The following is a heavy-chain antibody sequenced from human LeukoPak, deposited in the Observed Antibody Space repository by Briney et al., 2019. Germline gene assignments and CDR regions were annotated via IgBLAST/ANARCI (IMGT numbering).Heavy chain of an antibody. CDR3: ARGYCSGGSCYSLGSWFDP. CDR1: GGTFSSYA. CDR2: IIPIFGTA. Sequence: ASVKVSCKASGGTFSSYAISWVRQAPGQGLEWMGGIIPIFGTANYAQKFQGRVTITADESTGTAYMELSSLRSEDTAVYYCARGYCSGGSCYSLGSWFDPWGQGTLVTVSS. V-gene: IGHV1-69*13. D-gene: IGHD2-15*01. J-gene: IGHJ5*02.